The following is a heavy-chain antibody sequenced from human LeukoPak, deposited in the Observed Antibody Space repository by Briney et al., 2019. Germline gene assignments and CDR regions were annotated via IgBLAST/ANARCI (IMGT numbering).Heavy chain of an antibody. CDR1: GGSFSGYY. CDR2: INHSGST. CDR3: AKSNGYGLVDI. J-gene: IGHJ3*02. V-gene: IGHV4-34*01. D-gene: IGHD3-10*01. Sequence: SETLSLTCAVYGGSFSGYYWSWIRQPPGKGLEWVGEINHSGSTNYNPSLKSRVTISVDTSKNQFSLKLSSVTAADTAVYYCAKSNGYGLVDIWGQGTMVTVSS.